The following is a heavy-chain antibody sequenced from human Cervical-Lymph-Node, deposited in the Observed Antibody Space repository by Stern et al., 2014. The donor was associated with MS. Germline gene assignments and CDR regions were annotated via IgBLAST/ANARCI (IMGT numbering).Heavy chain of an antibody. V-gene: IGHV1-69*01. CDR3: ARETRSGYNFDY. D-gene: IGHD5-24*01. CDR2: FLIVFTTP. Sequence: QVQLGESGAEVKKPGSSVKVSCKVSGGTFSSYAVSWVRQAPGQGLEWMGGFLIVFTTPHYAQKFQGRVTVTADESTSTVYMELSNLTSEDTAIYYCARETRSGYNFDYWGQGALVTVSS. CDR1: GGTFSSYA. J-gene: IGHJ4*02.